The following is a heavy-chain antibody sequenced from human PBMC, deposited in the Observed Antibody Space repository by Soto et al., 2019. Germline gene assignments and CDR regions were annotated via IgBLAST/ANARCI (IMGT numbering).Heavy chain of an antibody. CDR2: IIPIFGTA. D-gene: IGHD1-26*01. J-gene: IGHJ4*02. V-gene: IGHV1-69*13. CDR3: AREGGVGATRLYFDY. Sequence: SVKVSCKASGGTFSSYAISWVRQAPGQGLEWMGGIIPIFGTANYAQKFQGRVTITADESTSTAYMELSSLRSEDTAVYYCAREGGVGATRLYFDYWGQGTLVTVSS. CDR1: GGTFSSYA.